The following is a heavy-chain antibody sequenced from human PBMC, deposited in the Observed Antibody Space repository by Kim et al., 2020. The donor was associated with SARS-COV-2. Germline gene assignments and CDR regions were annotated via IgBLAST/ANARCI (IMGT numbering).Heavy chain of an antibody. D-gene: IGHD2-15*01. J-gene: IGHJ4*02. Sequence: ASVKVSCKASGYTFTSYALIWVRQAPGQGLEWMGWINTDTGNPTYAQGFTGRFVFSLDTSISTAYVQISSLKAEDTAVYYCARAGTGYCSSGSYSFDYWGPGALVTVSS. CDR2: INTDTGNP. CDR3: ARAGTGYCSSGSYSFDY. V-gene: IGHV7-4-1*02. CDR1: GYTFTSYA.